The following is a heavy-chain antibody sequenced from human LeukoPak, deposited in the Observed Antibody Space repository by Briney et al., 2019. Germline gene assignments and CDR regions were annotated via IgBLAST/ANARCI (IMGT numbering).Heavy chain of an antibody. D-gene: IGHD3-10*01. CDR1: GYSFTSYW. Sequence: GEPLKISCKGSGYSFTSYWIGWVRQMPGKGLEWMGIIFPGDSDTRYSPSFQGQVTISVDKSISTAYLQWSSLKASDTAIYYCVRQNLLGYYGSGSYFVYWGQGTLVTVSS. CDR2: IFPGDSDT. V-gene: IGHV5-51*01. CDR3: VRQNLLGYYGSGSYFVY. J-gene: IGHJ4*02.